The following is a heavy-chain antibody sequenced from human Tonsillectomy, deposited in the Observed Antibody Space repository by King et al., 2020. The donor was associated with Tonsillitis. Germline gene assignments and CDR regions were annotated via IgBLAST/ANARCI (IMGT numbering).Heavy chain of an antibody. Sequence: VQLQQSGPGLVKPSQTLSLTCAISGDSVSSNSAAWNWIRQSPSRGLEWLGRTYYRSKWYNDHAVSVKSRITINPDTSKNQFSLQLNSVTPEDTAVYYCARGLELYCSGGSCYYYYYYMDVWGKGTTVTVSS. V-gene: IGHV6-1*01. CDR2: TYYRSKWYN. J-gene: IGHJ6*03. CDR1: GDSVSSNSAA. CDR3: ARGLELYCSGGSCYYYYYYMDV. D-gene: IGHD2-15*01.